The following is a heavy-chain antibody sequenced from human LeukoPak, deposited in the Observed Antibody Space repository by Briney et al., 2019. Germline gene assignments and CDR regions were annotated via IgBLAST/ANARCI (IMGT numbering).Heavy chain of an antibody. CDR2: ISGSGGST. J-gene: IGHJ4*02. CDR1: GFTSSSYA. Sequence: GGSLRLSCAASGFTSSSYAMSWVRQAPGKGLEWVSGISGSGGSTYYADSVKGRFTISSDNSKNTLYLQMNSLRAEDTAIYYCAKGSRSSGTYYYFDYWGQGTLVTVSS. D-gene: IGHD1-26*01. V-gene: IGHV3-23*01. CDR3: AKGSRSSGTYYYFDY.